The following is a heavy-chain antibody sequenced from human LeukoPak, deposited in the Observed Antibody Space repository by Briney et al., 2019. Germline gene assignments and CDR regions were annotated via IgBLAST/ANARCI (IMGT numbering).Heavy chain of an antibody. Sequence: GGSLRLSCTGSGFTSGHYALAWVRQAPGKGLEWLGFIRSQAYGGTIEYAASVKGRFSISRDNSKSIADLQINSLKTEDTAVYYCARGGDFGVPAPLGIDAFDIWGQGTMVIVPS. D-gene: IGHD2-2*01. CDR2: IRSQAYGGTI. V-gene: IGHV3-49*04. CDR3: ARGGDFGVPAPLGIDAFDI. CDR1: GFTSGHYA. J-gene: IGHJ3*02.